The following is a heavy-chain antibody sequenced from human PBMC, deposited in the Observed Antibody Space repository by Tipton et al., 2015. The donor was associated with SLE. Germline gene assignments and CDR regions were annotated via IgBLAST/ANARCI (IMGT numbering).Heavy chain of an antibody. CDR1: GFTFSTYG. CDR3: AKDRSIAVAGTYFDY. D-gene: IGHD6-19*01. Sequence: SLRLSCAASGFTFSTYGMHWVRQAPGKGLEWVAVISYDGSDKYYADSVKGRFTISRDNAKNSLYPQMNSLRAEDTAVYYCAKDRSIAVAGTYFDYWGQGTLVTVSS. V-gene: IGHV3-30*18. CDR2: ISYDGSDK. J-gene: IGHJ4*02.